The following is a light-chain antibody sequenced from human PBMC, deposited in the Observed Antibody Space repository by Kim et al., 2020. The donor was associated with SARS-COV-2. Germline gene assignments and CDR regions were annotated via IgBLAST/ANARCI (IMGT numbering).Light chain of an antibody. J-gene: IGLJ3*02. Sequence: SSELTQDPAVSVALGQTVRITCQGDNLRSYYASWYQQKPGQAPVLLIFGKNNRPSGIPDRFSGSDSGNTASLTITGAQAEDEADYYRNSRDNSGKHRVFGGGTQLTVL. CDR3: NSRDNSGKHRV. CDR2: GKN. V-gene: IGLV3-19*01. CDR1: NLRSYY.